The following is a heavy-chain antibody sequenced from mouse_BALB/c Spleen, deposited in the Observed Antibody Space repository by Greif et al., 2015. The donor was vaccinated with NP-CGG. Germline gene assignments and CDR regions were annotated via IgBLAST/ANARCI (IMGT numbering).Heavy chain of an antibody. J-gene: IGHJ1*01. CDR2: IWGDGST. Sequence: VQGVESGPGLVAPSQSLSITCTVSGFSLTGYGVNWVRQPPGKGLEWLGMIWGDGSTDYNSALKSRLSISKDNSKSQVFLKMNSLQTDDTARYYCARDFITTVGAWYFDVWGAGTTVTVSS. CDR3: ARDFITTVGAWYFDV. V-gene: IGHV2-6-7*01. CDR1: GFSLTGYG. D-gene: IGHD1-1*01.